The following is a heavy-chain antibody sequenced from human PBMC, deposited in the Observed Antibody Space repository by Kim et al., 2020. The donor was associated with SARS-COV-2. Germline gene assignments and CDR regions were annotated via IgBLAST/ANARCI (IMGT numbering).Heavy chain of an antibody. D-gene: IGHD5-18*01. CDR2: IYYSGST. CDR3: ARLGAFVDTAMVTRAFDI. CDR1: GGSISSYY. J-gene: IGHJ3*02. Sequence: SETLSLTCTVSGGSISSYYWSWIRQPPGKGLEWIGYIYYSGSTNYNPSLKSRVTISVDTSKNQFSLKLSSVTAADTAVYYCARLGAFVDTAMVTRAFDIWGQGTMVTVSS. V-gene: IGHV4-59*08.